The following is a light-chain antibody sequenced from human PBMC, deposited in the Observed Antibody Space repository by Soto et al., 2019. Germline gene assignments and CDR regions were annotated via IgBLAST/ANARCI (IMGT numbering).Light chain of an antibody. Sequence: EIVLAQSPGPLSLSPGERATLSCRASQSATNSFLAWYQQKPGQAPRLLIYGASRRATGIPDRFTGSGSGTDFTLTISRLEPEDFAVYYCQQYVSSPWAFGQGTKVEI. CDR3: QQYVSSPWA. CDR1: QSATNSF. V-gene: IGKV3-20*01. J-gene: IGKJ1*01. CDR2: GAS.